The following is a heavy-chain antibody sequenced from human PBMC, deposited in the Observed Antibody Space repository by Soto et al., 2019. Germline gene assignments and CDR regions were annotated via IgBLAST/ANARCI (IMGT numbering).Heavy chain of an antibody. D-gene: IGHD2-8*01. V-gene: IGHV4-4*02. J-gene: IGHJ3*01. CDR3: VRDSRYCTDGGCSIMRDAFDV. CDR2: IYHSGAS. Sequence: QVQLQESGPGLVKPSGTLSPTGTVSGFSATSNKWWSWVRQSPGKSLEWIGEIYHSGASYHNSAFSGRVTISMDKSKNQISLIMTSVSAADTAVYFCVRDSRYCTDGGCSIMRDAFDVWGQGTLVTVSS. CDR1: GFSATSNKW.